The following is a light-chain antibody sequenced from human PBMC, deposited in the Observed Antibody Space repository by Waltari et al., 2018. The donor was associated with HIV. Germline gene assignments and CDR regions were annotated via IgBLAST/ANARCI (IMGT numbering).Light chain of an antibody. CDR1: QDISKY. CDR2: DAS. Sequence: DIQMIQSPSSLSASVGDRVTITCQASQDISKYLSWHQQKPGKAPRLLISDASNLQTGVPSRFSGSGSGTDFTFTISSLQPEDIATYFCQQYDSLPFTFGPGTKVDIK. V-gene: IGKV1-33*01. J-gene: IGKJ3*01. CDR3: QQYDSLPFT.